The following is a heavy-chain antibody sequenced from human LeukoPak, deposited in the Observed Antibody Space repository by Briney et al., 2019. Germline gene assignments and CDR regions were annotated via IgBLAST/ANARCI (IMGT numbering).Heavy chain of an antibody. CDR1: GYTFTSYD. V-gene: IGHV1-8*03. CDR2: MNPNSGNT. CDR3: ARGLQPPNYDFWSGYATYYYYYMDV. J-gene: IGHJ6*03. Sequence: GASVKVSCKASGYTFTSYDINWVRQATGQGLEWMGWMNPNSGNTGYAQKFQGRVTITRNTSISTAYMELSSLRSEDTAVYYCARGLQPPNYDFWSGYATYYYYYMDVWGKGTTVTVSS. D-gene: IGHD3-3*01.